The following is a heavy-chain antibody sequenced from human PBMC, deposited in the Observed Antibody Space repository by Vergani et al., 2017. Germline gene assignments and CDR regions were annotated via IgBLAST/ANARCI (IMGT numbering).Heavy chain of an antibody. J-gene: IGHJ6*02. CDR1: GGSFSGYY. D-gene: IGHD3-22*01. Sequence: QVQLQQWGAGLLKPSETLSLTCAVYGGSFSGYYWSWIRQPPGKGLEWIGEINHSGSTNYNPSLKSRVTISVDTSKNQFSLKLSSVTAADTAVYYCARSQYDCNCSGCSECYYYAMDIWGQGTTVTVSS. CDR2: INHSGST. CDR3: ARSQYDCNCSGCSECYYYAMDI. V-gene: IGHV4-34*01.